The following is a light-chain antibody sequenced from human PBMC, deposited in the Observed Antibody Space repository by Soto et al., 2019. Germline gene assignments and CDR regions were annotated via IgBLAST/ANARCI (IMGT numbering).Light chain of an antibody. Sequence: DIKMSHSPFSVSSTVEDRVTITCRASEGIGNDLGWYQQKPGKAPKRLIFAASSLQSGVPSRFSGSGSGTEFNFTISGLQADDFVTYCCEESEFLPRSFGHGT. CDR2: AAS. V-gene: IGKV1-17*01. CDR1: EGIGND. CDR3: EESEFLPRS. J-gene: IGKJ1*01.